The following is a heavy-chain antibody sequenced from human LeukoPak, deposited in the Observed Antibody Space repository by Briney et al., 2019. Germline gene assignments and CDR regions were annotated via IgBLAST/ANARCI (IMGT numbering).Heavy chain of an antibody. CDR1: GYDFINYG. J-gene: IGHJ6*03. Sequence: DSVKVSCKASGYDFINYGISWVRQAPGQGLEWMGWRSIYNGNTDYKLQGRVTMTRNTSISTAYMELSSLRSEDTAVYYCARGRKPRYCSGGSCYYYYYYMDVWGKGTTVTVSS. CDR3: ARGRKPRYCSGGSCYYYYYYMDV. D-gene: IGHD2-15*01. V-gene: IGHV1-18*01. CDR2: RSIYNGNT.